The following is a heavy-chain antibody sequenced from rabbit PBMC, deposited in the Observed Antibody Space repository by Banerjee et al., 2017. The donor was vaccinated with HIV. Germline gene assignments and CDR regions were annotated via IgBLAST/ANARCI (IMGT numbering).Heavy chain of an antibody. D-gene: IGHD8-1*01. CDR1: GFSFSNGYV. V-gene: IGHV1S45*01. CDR3: ARTAGYTDNGYFYFNL. CDR2: INTISGDT. Sequence: QEQLEESGGGLVQPEGSLTLTCTASGFSFSNGYVMCWVRQAPGKGLEWIACINTISGDTVYATWAKGRFTISKASWTTVTLQMTSLTAADTASYFCARTAGYTDNGYFYFNLWGPGTLVTVS. J-gene: IGHJ4*01.